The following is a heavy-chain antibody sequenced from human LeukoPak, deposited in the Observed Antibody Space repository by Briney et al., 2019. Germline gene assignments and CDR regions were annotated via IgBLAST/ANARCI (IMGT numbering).Heavy chain of an antibody. CDR2: IYYSGTT. V-gene: IGHV4-59*01. CDR3: ARQGAYYYYYYMDV. J-gene: IGHJ6*03. D-gene: IGHD4/OR15-4a*01. Sequence: SETLSLTCTVSGGSISSYYWTWIRQPPGKGLEWVGYIYYSGTTNYNPSLKSRVTISVDTSKNQFSLKLSSVTAADTAVYYCARQGAYYYYYYMDVWGKGTTVTVSS. CDR1: GGSISSYY.